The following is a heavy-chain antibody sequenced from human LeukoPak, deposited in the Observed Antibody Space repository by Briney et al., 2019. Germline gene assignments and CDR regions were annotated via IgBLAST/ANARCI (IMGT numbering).Heavy chain of an antibody. CDR1: GGSISSYY. CDR2: IYYSGST. Sequence: PSETLSLTCTVSGGSISSYYWSWIRQPPGKGLEWIGYIYYSGSTNYNPSLNSRVTISVDTSKNQFSLKLSSVTAADTAVYYCARVKGGWFDPWGQGTLVTVSS. J-gene: IGHJ5*02. CDR3: ARVKGGWFDP. V-gene: IGHV4-59*01. D-gene: IGHD3-16*01.